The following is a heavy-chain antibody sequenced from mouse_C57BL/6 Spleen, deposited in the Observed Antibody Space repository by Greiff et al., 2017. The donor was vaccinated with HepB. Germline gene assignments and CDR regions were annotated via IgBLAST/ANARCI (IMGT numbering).Heavy chain of an antibody. CDR1: GYTFTDYY. V-gene: IGHV1-76*01. Sequence: QVQLKQSGAELVRPGASVKLSCKASGYTFTDYYINWVKQRPGQGLEWIARIYPGSGNTYYNEKFKGKATLTAEKSSSTAYMQLSSLTSEDSAVYFCARGDYEYYYAMDYWGQGTSVTVSS. J-gene: IGHJ4*01. CDR2: IYPGSGNT. CDR3: ARGDYEYYYAMDY. D-gene: IGHD2-4*01.